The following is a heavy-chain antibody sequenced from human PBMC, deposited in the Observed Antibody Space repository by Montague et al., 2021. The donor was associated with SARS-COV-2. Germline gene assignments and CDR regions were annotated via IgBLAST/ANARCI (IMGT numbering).Heavy chain of an antibody. CDR1: GFTFDDYA. CDR2: ISWNSGGI. CDR3: ALPQELGFDY. V-gene: IGHV3-9*01. J-gene: IGHJ4*02. D-gene: IGHD7-27*01. Sequence: SRRLSCAASGFTFDDYAMHWVRQAPGKGLEWVSGISWNSGGIGYADSVKGRFTISRDNAKNSLYLQMNSLRAEDTALYYCALPQELGFDYWGQGTLVTVSS.